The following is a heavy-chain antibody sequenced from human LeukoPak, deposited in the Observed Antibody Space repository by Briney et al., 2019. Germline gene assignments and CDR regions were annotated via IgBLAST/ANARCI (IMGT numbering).Heavy chain of an antibody. CDR2: IKQDGSEK. CDR3: ATGDINSSSWYYVVPSRTDYFDY. J-gene: IGHJ4*02. Sequence: GGSLRLSCAASGFTFSSYWMSWVRQAPGKGLEWVANIKQDGSEKYYVDSVKGRFTISRDNAKNSLYLQMNSLRAEDTAVYYCATGDINSSSWYYVVPSRTDYFDYWGQGTLVTVSS. D-gene: IGHD6-13*01. V-gene: IGHV3-7*02. CDR1: GFTFSSYW.